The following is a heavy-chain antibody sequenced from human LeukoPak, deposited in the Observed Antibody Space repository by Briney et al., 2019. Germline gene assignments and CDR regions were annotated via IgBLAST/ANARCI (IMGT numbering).Heavy chain of an antibody. CDR2: IRYDGGNK. V-gene: IGHV3-30*02. CDR3: AKNRVRYCSSTSCFYFDY. CDR1: GFTFSSYG. J-gene: IGHJ4*02. Sequence: QPGGSLRLSCAASGFTFSSYGMHWVRQAPGKGLEWVAFIRYDGGNKYYADSVKGRFTISRDNFKNTLYLQMNSLRAEDTAVYYCAKNRVRYCSSTSCFYFDYWGQGTLVTVSS. D-gene: IGHD2-2*01.